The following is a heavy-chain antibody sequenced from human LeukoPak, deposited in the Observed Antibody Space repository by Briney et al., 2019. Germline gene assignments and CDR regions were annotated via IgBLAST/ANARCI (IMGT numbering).Heavy chain of an antibody. D-gene: IGHD4-11*01. Sequence: SETLSLTCTVSGGPISSGSYYWSWIRQPAGKGLEWIGRIYTSGSTNYNPSLKSRVTISVDTSKNQFSLKLSSVTAADTAVYYCAGDYRVDYWGQGTLVTVSS. J-gene: IGHJ4*02. CDR3: AGDYRVDY. CDR2: IYTSGST. CDR1: GGPISSGSYY. V-gene: IGHV4-61*02.